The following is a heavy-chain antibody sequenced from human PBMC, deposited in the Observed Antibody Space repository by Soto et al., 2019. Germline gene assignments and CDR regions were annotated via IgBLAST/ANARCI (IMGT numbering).Heavy chain of an antibody. D-gene: IGHD4-17*01. V-gene: IGHV3-23*01. CDR2: ISGSGGST. CDR1: GFTFSSYA. CDR3: AKDQWGTVTNAYFDY. Sequence: EVQLLESGGGLVQPGGSLRLSCAASGFTFSSYAMSWVRQAPGKGLEWVSAISGSGGSTYYADSVKGRFTISRDNSKNTLYQQMNSLRAEDTAVYYCAKDQWGTVTNAYFDYWGQGTLVTVSS. J-gene: IGHJ4*02.